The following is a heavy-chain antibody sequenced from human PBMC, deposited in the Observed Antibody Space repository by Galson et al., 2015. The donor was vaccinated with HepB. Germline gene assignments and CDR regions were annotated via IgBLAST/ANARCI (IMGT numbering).Heavy chain of an antibody. D-gene: IGHD3-9*01. CDR3: GRDFELSSFSDNFDY. Sequence: SVKVSCKASGYTFTNYGISWVRQAPGQGLEWMGWISGYNGNTYYAQNVQGRVTMTTDTSTSTAYMELRSLRSDDTAVYYCGRDFELSSFSDNFDYWGQGTLVTVSS. J-gene: IGHJ4*02. CDR1: GYTFTNYG. CDR2: ISGYNGNT. V-gene: IGHV1-18*04.